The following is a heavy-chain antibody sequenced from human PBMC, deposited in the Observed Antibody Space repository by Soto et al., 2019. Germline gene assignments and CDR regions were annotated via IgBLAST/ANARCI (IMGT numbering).Heavy chain of an antibody. D-gene: IGHD6-19*01. V-gene: IGHV4-30-2*01. CDR3: AGMPYTSGLRFDP. CDR2: IYQSGVT. Sequence: SETLSLTCNTSGDSYSISTYSWSWIRQPPGKALQWIGFIYQSGVTSYNPSLASRVSISLDRSNNQCSLKLKSVTAADTAVYFCAGMPYTSGLRFDPWGPGTLVTVSS. J-gene: IGHJ5*02. CDR1: GDSYSISTYS.